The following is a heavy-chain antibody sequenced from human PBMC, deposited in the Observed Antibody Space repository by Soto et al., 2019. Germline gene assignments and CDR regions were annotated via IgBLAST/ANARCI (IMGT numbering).Heavy chain of an antibody. CDR3: ASGSHDFWSGYYLFDWFDP. Sequence: SETLSLTCTVSGGSISSSSYYWGWIRQPPGKGLEWIGSIYYSGSTYYNPSLKSRVTISVDTSKNQFSLKLSSVTAADTAGYYCASGSHDFWSGYYLFDWFDPWGQGTLVTVSS. D-gene: IGHD3-3*01. J-gene: IGHJ5*02. CDR1: GGSISSSSYY. V-gene: IGHV4-39*01. CDR2: IYYSGST.